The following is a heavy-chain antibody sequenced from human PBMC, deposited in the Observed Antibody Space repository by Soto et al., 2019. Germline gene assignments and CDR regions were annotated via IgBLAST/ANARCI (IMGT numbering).Heavy chain of an antibody. CDR1: GDSISSYY. CDR2: FYSSGSA. J-gene: IGHJ6*02. D-gene: IGHD1-20*01. CDR3: ARGPNWNYYYYGVDV. Sequence: SETLSLTCTVSGDSISSYYWSWFRQPAGKGLEWIGRFYSSGSANYNPSLQSRVTMSIDTSNNQFSLELRSVAAADTAVYYCARGPNWNYYYYGVDVWGQGTTVTVS. V-gene: IGHV4-4*07.